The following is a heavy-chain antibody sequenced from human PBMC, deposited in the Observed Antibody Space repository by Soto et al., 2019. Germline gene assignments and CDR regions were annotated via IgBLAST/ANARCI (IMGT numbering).Heavy chain of an antibody. CDR3: ARGYCSGGSCYSDYYYGMDV. D-gene: IGHD2-15*01. V-gene: IGHV4-30-2*01. CDR2: IYHSGST. Sequence: SETLSLTCAVSGGSISSGGYSWSWIRQPPGKGLEWIGYIYHSGSTYYNPSLKSRVTISVDRSKNQFSLKLSSVTAADTAVYYCARGYCSGGSCYSDYYYGMDVWGQGTTVTVSS. CDR1: GGSISSGGYS. J-gene: IGHJ6*02.